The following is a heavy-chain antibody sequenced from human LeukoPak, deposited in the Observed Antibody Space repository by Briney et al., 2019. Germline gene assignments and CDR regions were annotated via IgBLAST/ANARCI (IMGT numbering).Heavy chain of an antibody. D-gene: IGHD1-7*01. CDR2: MNPNSGNT. CDR1: GYTFTSYG. J-gene: IGHJ5*02. CDR3: ARYRSNYADYWFDP. Sequence: ALVKVSCKASGYTFTSYGINWVRQATGQGLEWMGWMNPNSGNTGYAQKFQGRVTMTRNTSISTAYMELSSLRSEDTAVYYCARYRSNYADYWFDPWGQGTLVTVSS. V-gene: IGHV1-8*01.